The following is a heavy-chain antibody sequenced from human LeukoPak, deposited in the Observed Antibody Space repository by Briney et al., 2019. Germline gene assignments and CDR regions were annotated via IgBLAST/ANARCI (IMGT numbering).Heavy chain of an antibody. CDR1: GFTFSSYA. D-gene: IGHD1-26*01. Sequence: GGSLRLSCAASGFTFSSYAMHWVRQAPGKGLEWVAVISYDGSNKYYADSVKGRFTISRDNSKNTLYLQMNSLRAEDTAVYYCAPLLRAHYYYGMDVWGQGTTVTVSS. CDR3: APLLRAHYYYGMDV. J-gene: IGHJ6*02. CDR2: ISYDGSNK. V-gene: IGHV3-30-3*01.